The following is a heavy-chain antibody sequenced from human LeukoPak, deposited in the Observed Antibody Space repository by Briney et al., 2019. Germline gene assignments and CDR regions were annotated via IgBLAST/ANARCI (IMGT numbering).Heavy chain of an antibody. Sequence: APVKVSCKASGYTFTGYYMHWVRQAPGQGLEWMGRINPNSGGTNYAQKFQGRVTMTRDTSISTAYMELSRLRSDDTAVYYCARSFHVGTFDYWGQGTLVTVSS. CDR2: INPNSGGT. J-gene: IGHJ4*02. V-gene: IGHV1-2*06. D-gene: IGHD3-10*01. CDR1: GYTFTGYY. CDR3: ARSFHVGTFDY.